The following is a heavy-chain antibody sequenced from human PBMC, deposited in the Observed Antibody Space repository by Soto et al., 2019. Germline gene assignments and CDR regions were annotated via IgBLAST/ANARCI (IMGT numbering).Heavy chain of an antibody. D-gene: IGHD3-3*01. V-gene: IGHV4-59*01. J-gene: IGHJ5*02. CDR3: ARDQSRHYDCWSGYYSWFDP. CDR1: GGSISSYY. CDR2: IYYSGST. Sequence: SETLSLTCTVSGGSISSYYWSWIRQPPGKGLEWIGYIYYSGSTNYNPSLKSRVTISVDTSKNQFSLKLSSVTAADTAVYYCARDQSRHYDCWSGYYSWFDPWGQGTLVTVSS.